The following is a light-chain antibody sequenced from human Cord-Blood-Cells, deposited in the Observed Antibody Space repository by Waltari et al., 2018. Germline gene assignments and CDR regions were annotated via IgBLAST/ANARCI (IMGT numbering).Light chain of an antibody. V-gene: IGLV2-14*01. CDR3: SSYTSSSTLYV. CDR1: NSYVGGYNY. CDR2: EVS. J-gene: IGLJ1*01. Sequence: QSALTQPASVSGSPGQSITISCTGTNSYVGGYNYVSWYQQHPGKAPKLMIYEVSNRPSGVSNRFSGSKSGNTASLTISGLQAEDEADYYCSSYTSSSTLYVFGTGTKVTVL.